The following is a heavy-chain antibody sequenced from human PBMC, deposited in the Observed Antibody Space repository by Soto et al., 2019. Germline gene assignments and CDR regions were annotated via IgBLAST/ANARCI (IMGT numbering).Heavy chain of an antibody. J-gene: IGHJ6*02. D-gene: IGHD3-3*01. V-gene: IGHV3-33*03. CDR1: GFTFSSYG. CDR3: AKSMSGTANGMDV. CDR2: IWYDGSKK. Sequence: PGGSLRLSCAASGFTFSSYGMHWVRQAPGKGLEWVAVIWYDGSKKYYADSVQGRFTISRDNSKNTLYLQMNSLRAEDTALYYCAKSMSGTANGMDVWGQGTTVTVSS.